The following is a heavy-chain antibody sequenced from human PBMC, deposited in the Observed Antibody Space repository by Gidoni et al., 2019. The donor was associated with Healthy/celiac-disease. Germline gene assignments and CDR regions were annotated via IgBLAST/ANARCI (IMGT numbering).Heavy chain of an antibody. CDR1: GGSISSSSYY. D-gene: IGHD6-6*01. CDR2: IYYSGST. Sequence: QLQLQESGPGLVKPSETLSLTCTVSGGSISSSSYYWGWIRQPPGKGLEWIGSIYYSGSTYYNPSLKSRVTISVDTSKNQFSLKLSSVTAADTAVYYCARLPGEAARRNWFDPWGQGTLVTVSS. J-gene: IGHJ5*02. V-gene: IGHV4-39*01. CDR3: ARLPGEAARRNWFDP.